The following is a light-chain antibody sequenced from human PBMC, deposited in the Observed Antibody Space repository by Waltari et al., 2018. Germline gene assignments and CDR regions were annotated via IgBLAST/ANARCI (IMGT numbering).Light chain of an antibody. CDR2: DAS. Sequence: DIQMTQSPSSLSASVGDRVTITCQASQDISNYLNWYQQKAGNAPKLLIYDASNLETGVPSRFSGCGSGTHFTFTISSLQPEDIATYYCQHYDNLPPPSYTFGQGTKLEIK. CDR1: QDISNY. CDR3: QHYDNLPPPSYT. J-gene: IGKJ2*01. V-gene: IGKV1-33*01.